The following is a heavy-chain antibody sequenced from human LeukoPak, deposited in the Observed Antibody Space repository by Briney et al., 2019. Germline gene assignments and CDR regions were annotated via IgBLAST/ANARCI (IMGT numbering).Heavy chain of an antibody. V-gene: IGHV3-11*01. CDR3: ARDFNFWSGYHPDYHYYGMDV. CDR1: GFAFSDYY. D-gene: IGHD3-3*01. Sequence: GGSLRLSCAASGFAFSDYYMSWIRQAPGKGLEWVSFISSNSDTIYYADSVKGRFSISRDNAKNSLHLQMNSLRAEDAAIYYCARDFNFWSGYHPDYHYYGMDVWGQGTTVSVSS. J-gene: IGHJ6*02. CDR2: ISSNSDTI.